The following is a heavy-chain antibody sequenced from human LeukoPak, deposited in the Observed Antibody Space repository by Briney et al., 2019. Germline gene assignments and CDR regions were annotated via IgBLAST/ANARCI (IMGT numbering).Heavy chain of an antibody. CDR1: GGSFSGYY. J-gene: IGHJ5*02. CDR3: ARGSPLTIFGVVRLKNWFDP. CDR2: INHSGST. V-gene: IGHV4-34*01. D-gene: IGHD3-3*01. Sequence: SETLSLTCAVYGGSFSGYYWSWIRQPPGKGLERIGEINHSGSTNYNPSLKSRVTISVDTSKNQFSLKLSSVTAADTAVYYCARGSPLTIFGVVRLKNWFDPWGQGTLVTVSS.